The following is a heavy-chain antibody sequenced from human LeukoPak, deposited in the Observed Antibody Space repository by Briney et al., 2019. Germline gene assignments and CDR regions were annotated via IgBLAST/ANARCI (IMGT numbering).Heavy chain of an antibody. CDR3: AGGRQEISMILVVMTGVSYYLDV. J-gene: IGHJ6*03. V-gene: IGHV4-34*01. CDR2: INPSGST. CDR1: GGSFSGYY. D-gene: IGHD3-22*01. Sequence: SETLSLTCAVYGGSFSGYYWTWIRQSPGKGLEWIGEINPSGSTYYNPSLKSRLTISRDTSKNQFSLRLSSVTAADTAVYYCAGGRQEISMILVVMTGVSYYLDVWGKGTTVTVS.